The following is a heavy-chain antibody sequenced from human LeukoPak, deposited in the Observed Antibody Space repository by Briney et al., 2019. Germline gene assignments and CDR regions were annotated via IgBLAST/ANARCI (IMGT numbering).Heavy chain of an antibody. CDR3: ASTGGDFWSGYQYYFDY. Sequence: GGSLRLSCAASGFTFSSYSMNWVRQAPGKGLEWVSSISSSSSYIYYADSVKGRFTISRDNAKNSLYLQMNSLRAEDTAVYYCASTGGDFWSGYQYYFDYWGQGTLVTVSS. CDR1: GFTFSSYS. J-gene: IGHJ4*02. D-gene: IGHD3-3*01. V-gene: IGHV3-21*01. CDR2: ISSSSSYI.